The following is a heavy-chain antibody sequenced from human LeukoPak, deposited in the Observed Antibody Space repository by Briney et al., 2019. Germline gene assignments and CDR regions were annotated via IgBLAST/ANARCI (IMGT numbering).Heavy chain of an antibody. J-gene: IGHJ4*02. V-gene: IGHV3-21*01. CDR2: ISSSSYI. Sequence: PGGSLRLSCAASGFTFSSYSMNWVRQAPGKGLEWVSSISSSSYIYYADSVKGRFTISRDNAKNSLYLQMNSLRAEDTAVYYCARAVCSSTSCYFDYWGQGTLVTVSS. CDR1: GFTFSSYS. D-gene: IGHD2-2*01. CDR3: ARAVCSSTSCYFDY.